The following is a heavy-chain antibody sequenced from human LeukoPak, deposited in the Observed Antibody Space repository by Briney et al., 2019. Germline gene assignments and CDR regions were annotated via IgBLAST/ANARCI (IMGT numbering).Heavy chain of an antibody. CDR1: GLTFSNYE. Sequence: GGSLRLSCAASGLTFSNYEMNWVRQAPGKGLEWDSSISSSGSTIYYADSVKGRFTISRDNAKNSLYLQMNSLRAEDTAVYYCARDPSSGWYLKGWFDPWGQGTLVTVSS. V-gene: IGHV3-48*03. CDR2: ISSSGSTI. CDR3: ARDPSSGWYLKGWFDP. D-gene: IGHD6-19*01. J-gene: IGHJ5*02.